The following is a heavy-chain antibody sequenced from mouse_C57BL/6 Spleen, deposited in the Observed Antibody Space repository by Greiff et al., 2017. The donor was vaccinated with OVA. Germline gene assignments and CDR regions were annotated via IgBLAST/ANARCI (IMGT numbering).Heavy chain of an antibody. CDR3: ARSRDWDYAMDY. V-gene: IGHV1-82*01. D-gene: IGHD4-1*01. CDR1: GYAFSSSW. CDR2: IYPGDGDT. Sequence: QVQLQQSGPELVKPGASVKISCKASGYAFSSSWMNWVKQRPGKGLEWIGRIYPGDGDTNYNGKFKGKATLTADKSSSTAYMQLSSLTSEDSAVYFCARSRDWDYAMDYWGQGTSVTVSS. J-gene: IGHJ4*01.